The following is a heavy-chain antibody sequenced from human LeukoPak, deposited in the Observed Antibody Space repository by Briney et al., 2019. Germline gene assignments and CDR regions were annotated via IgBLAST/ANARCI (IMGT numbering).Heavy chain of an antibody. J-gene: IGHJ6*02. CDR2: ISYSGST. D-gene: IGHD2-15*01. Sequence: SETLSLTCTVSGGSISSGGYYWSWIRQYPGKGLEWIGYISYSGSTYYNSSLKSRITISVDTSQNQFSLKLSSVTAADTAFYYCARTYCSGGGCYSGSPNYYYYYGMDVWGQGTTVTVSS. V-gene: IGHV4-31*03. CDR3: ARTYCSGGGCYSGSPNYYYYYGMDV. CDR1: GGSISSGGYY.